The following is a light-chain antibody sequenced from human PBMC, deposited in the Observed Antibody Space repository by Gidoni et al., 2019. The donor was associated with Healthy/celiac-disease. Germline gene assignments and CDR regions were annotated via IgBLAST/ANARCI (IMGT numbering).Light chain of an antibody. CDR1: QSISSY. CDR3: HRSYSTRLT. Sequence: DIQMTQSPSSLSASVGDRVPITCRASQSISSYLNWYQQKPGKAPKLLLYAGSSLPSGVPSRFSGSGCGTAFTLTISSLQPENFVTYYGHRSYSTRLTFGGGTKVEIK. J-gene: IGKJ4*02. V-gene: IGKV1-39*01. CDR2: AGS.